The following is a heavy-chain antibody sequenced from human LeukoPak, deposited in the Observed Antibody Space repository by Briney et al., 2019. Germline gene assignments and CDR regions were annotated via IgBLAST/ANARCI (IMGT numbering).Heavy chain of an antibody. Sequence: SQTLSLTCTVSGGSISSGDYCWSWLRQHPGKGLEWIGYIYYSGSTCYNPSLKSRVTISVDTFKNQFSLKVNSVTAADTAVYSCAKGHYEPRYNWFDPWGQGTLVTVSS. V-gene: IGHV4-31*03. J-gene: IGHJ5*02. D-gene: IGHD3-3*01. CDR1: GGSISSGDYC. CDR2: IYYSGST. CDR3: AKGHYEPRYNWFDP.